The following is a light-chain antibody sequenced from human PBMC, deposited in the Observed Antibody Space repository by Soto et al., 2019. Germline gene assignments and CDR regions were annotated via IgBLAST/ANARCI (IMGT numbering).Light chain of an antibody. Sequence: EIVMTQSPATLSVSPGERATLSCRASQSVSSNLAWYQQKPGQAPRLLIYGASTRATGIPARFSGSGSGTEFTLTISSLQSEDFAVYYCQQYNNCTRTFGQGTKVEIK. CDR3: QQYNNCTRT. V-gene: IGKV3-15*01. J-gene: IGKJ1*01. CDR2: GAS. CDR1: QSVSSN.